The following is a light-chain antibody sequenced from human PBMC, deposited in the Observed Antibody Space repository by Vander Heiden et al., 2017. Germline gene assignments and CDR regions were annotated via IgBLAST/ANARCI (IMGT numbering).Light chain of an antibody. CDR1: QDISNS. CDR3: QQYDNRPPLYT. V-gene: IGKV1-33*01. CDR2: DAS. J-gene: IGKJ2*01. Sequence: DIQMTQSPSSLSASVGDRVTITCQASQDISNSLNWYQLKPGKAPKLLIYDASNLETGVPSRFSGSGSGTHFTFTISSLLPEDIATYYCQQYDNRPPLYTFGQGTKLEIK.